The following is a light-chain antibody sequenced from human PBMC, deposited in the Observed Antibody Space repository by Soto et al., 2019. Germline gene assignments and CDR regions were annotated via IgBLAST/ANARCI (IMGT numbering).Light chain of an antibody. CDR2: GAS. CDR1: QTVTSN. CDR3: QQYNNWPRT. Sequence: TPSPFTLSLSPAERDTLPCRASQTVTSNYLAWYQQKPGQAPRLLIYGASTRATGIPARFSGSGSGTEFTLTISSLQSEDFAVYYCQQYNNWPRTFGQGTKVDIK. J-gene: IGKJ1*01. V-gene: IGKV3-15*01.